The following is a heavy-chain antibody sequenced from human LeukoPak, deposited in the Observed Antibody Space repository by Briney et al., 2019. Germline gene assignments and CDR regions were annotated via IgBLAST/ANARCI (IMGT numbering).Heavy chain of an antibody. Sequence: GGSQRLSCAASAFSFSKFALIWVRQAPGKGLEWVSAITANGGYTLYADAVKGRFTVSRDNSKNTLYLQINSLRPEDTAMYYCAKDPNGDYIGAFDFWGQGTMVTVSS. CDR1: AFSFSKFA. J-gene: IGHJ3*01. CDR3: AKDPNGDYIGAFDF. D-gene: IGHD4-17*01. CDR2: ITANGGYT. V-gene: IGHV3-23*01.